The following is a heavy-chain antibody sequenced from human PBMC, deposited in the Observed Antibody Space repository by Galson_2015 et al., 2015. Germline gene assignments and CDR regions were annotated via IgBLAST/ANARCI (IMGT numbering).Heavy chain of an antibody. CDR3: ARDSGDNFDYYYGTAV. CDR2: IYYSGST. J-gene: IGHJ6*02. Sequence: EPLSLPCTVPGGSISSYYWSWIRPPPGKGLEWIGYIYYSGSTNYNPSLKSRVTISLDTSKNQFSLKLTSVTAADTAVYYCARDSGDNFDYYYGTAVWAKGPRSPSP. D-gene: IGHD3-10*01. V-gene: IGHV4-59*01. CDR1: GGSISSYY.